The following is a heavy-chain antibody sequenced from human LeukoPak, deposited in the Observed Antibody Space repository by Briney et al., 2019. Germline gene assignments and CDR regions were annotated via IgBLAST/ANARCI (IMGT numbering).Heavy chain of an antibody. CDR3: ARDRSRQRLDYYYMDV. CDR2: ISAYLGDT. CDR1: GYTFTNYG. V-gene: IGHV1-18*01. D-gene: IGHD6-25*01. J-gene: IGHJ6*03. Sequence: ASVKVSCKASGYTFTNYGISWVRQAPGQGLEWMGWISAYLGDTKYAQKLQGRVTMTTATSTSPAYMEMRSLKSDATAVYSCARDRSRQRLDYYYMDVWGKGTTVTISS.